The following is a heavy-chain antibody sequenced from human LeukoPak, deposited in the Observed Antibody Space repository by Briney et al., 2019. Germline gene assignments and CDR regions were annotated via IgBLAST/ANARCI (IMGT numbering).Heavy chain of an antibody. CDR2: IYYSGST. J-gene: IGHJ4*02. D-gene: IGHD6-19*01. CDR1: GGSISSSSYY. Sequence: SETLSLTCTVSGGSISSSSYYWGWIRQPPGKRLEWIGSIYYSGSTYYTPSLKSRVTIPVDTSKPQFSLKLSSVTAADTAVYYCATTSKQWLVLFDYWGQGTLVTVSS. V-gene: IGHV4-39*01. CDR3: ATTSKQWLVLFDY.